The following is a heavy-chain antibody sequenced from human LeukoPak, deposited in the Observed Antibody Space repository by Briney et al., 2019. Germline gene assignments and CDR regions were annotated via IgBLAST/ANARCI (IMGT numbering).Heavy chain of an antibody. CDR2: MNPNSGNT. J-gene: IGHJ4*02. CDR1: GYTFTSYD. CDR3: ARGNDYYDSSGYYFAFDY. D-gene: IGHD3-22*01. Sequence: ASAKVSCKASGYTFTSYDINWVRQATGQGLEWMGWMNPNSGNTGYAQKFQGRVTMTRNTSISTAYMELSSLRSDDTAVYYCARGNDYYDSSGYYFAFDYWGQGTLVTVSS. V-gene: IGHV1-8*01.